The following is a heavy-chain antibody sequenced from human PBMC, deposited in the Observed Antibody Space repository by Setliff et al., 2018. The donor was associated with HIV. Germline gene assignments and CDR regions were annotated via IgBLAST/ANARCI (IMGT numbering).Heavy chain of an antibody. J-gene: IGHJ4*02. D-gene: IGHD4-17*01. V-gene: IGHV3-11*04. CDR2: ITNTGSST. CDR1: GFTFSDYY. CDR3: MYGGRTATTH. Sequence: KPGGSLRLSCAASGFTFSDYYLNWFRLAPGKGLEWISHITNTGSSTNYADSVKGRFTISRDNAKYSLYLQMNTLRVEDTAAYYCMYGGRTATTHWGQGTLVTVSS.